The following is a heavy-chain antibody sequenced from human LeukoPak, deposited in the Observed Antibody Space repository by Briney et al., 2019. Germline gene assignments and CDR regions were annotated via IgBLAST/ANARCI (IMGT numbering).Heavy chain of an antibody. CDR3: AKAPVWNYYYGLDV. CDR1: GLTASHNVNNA. J-gene: IGHJ6*02. Sequence: PGGSLRLSCAASGLTASHNVNNAMSWVRHAPGKGLEWVSGITTSGSTYYADSVKGRFTIPRENSNNTLYLHMDGLRAEDTAVYYCAKAPVWNYYYGLDVWGQGTTVTVSS. V-gene: IGHV3-23*01. CDR2: ITTSGST. D-gene: IGHD2-21*01.